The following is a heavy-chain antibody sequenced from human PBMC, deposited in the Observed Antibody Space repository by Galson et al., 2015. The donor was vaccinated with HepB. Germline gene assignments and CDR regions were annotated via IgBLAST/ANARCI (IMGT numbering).Heavy chain of an antibody. V-gene: IGHV1-69*10. CDR3: ARGVRIFGVVTIAYYYYYMDV. CDR2: INPILGIA. CDR1: GGTFSSYA. J-gene: IGHJ6*03. D-gene: IGHD3-3*01. Sequence: SVKVSCKASGGTFSSYAISWVRQAPGQGLEWMGGINPILGIANYAQKFQGRVTITADKSTSTAYMELSSLRSEDTAVYYCARGVRIFGVVTIAYYYYYMDVWGKGTTVTVSS.